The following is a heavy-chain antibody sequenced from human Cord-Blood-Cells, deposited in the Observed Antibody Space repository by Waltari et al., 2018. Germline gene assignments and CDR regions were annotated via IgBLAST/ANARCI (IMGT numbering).Heavy chain of an antibody. CDR1: GFTFSSYA. CDR3: ARDPCSSTSCYYFDY. J-gene: IGHJ4*02. CDR2: ISYDGSNK. Sequence: QVQLVESGGGVVQPGRSLRLSCAASGFTFSSYAMHWVRQAPGKGLEWVTVISYDGSNKYYADSVKGRFTISRDNSKNTLYLQMNSLRADDTAVYYCARDPCSSTSCYYFDYWGQGTLVTVSS. D-gene: IGHD2-2*01. V-gene: IGHV3-30*04.